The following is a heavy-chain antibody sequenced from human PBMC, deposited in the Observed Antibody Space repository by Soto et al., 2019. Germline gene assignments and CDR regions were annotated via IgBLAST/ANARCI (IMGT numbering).Heavy chain of an antibody. V-gene: IGHV1-18*01. CDR2: ISAHNGNT. CDR1: GYAFTTYG. Sequence: QVHLVQSGAEVKKPGASVKVSCQGSGYAFTTYGITWVRQAPGQGLEWMGWISAHNGNTNYAQELQGRVPVTREKSTSTAYMGLRRLRYDDTAGYYCGRGRYGDYLGQGALVTVSS. CDR3: GRGRYGDY. D-gene: IGHD1-1*01. J-gene: IGHJ4*02.